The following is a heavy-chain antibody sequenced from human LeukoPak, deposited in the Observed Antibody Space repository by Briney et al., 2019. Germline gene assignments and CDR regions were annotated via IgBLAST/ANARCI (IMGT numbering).Heavy chain of an antibody. CDR1: GHSFATYW. Sequence: GSLMISLKGSGHSFATYWIGWVRQMPGKGLEWVGIIFSGGSDTRYSPSFQGQVTISADKSIRTAYLQGICLKASDSAVYYCGRCGTIGTGGDYWGQGNLVTVSS. D-gene: IGHD1-1*01. CDR3: GRCGTIGTGGDY. J-gene: IGHJ4*02. V-gene: IGHV5-51*01. CDR2: IFSGGSDT.